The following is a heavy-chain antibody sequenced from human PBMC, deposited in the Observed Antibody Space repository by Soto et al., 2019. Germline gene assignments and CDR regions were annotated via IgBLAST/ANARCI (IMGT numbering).Heavy chain of an antibody. D-gene: IGHD3-10*01. J-gene: IGHJ6*01. V-gene: IGHV3-30*18. CDR1: GFTFSAFG. CDR3: GKDTVHYYNGMDV. CDR2: ISYDGTHQ. Sequence: QVQLVESGGGVVQPGTSLRLSCEASGFTFSAFGIHWVRQAPGKGLEWLAVISYDGTHQYYAESVKGRFTISRDNSKNTVFLQMNRLRVEDTDVYYCGKDTVHYYNGMDVW.